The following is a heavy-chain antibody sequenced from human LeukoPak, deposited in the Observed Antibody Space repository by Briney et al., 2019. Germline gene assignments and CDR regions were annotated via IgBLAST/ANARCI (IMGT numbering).Heavy chain of an antibody. CDR2: IKPDGSKE. J-gene: IGHJ4*02. Sequence: GGSLRLSCAASGFTLSSYWMTWVRQAPGKGLEWVAKIKPDGSKEYYVDSVKGRFTISRDNAKNSLYLQMNSLRAEDTAVYYCARQSGLRPDYWGQGTLVTVSS. V-gene: IGHV3-7*01. CDR3: ARQSGLRPDY. CDR1: GFTLSSYW.